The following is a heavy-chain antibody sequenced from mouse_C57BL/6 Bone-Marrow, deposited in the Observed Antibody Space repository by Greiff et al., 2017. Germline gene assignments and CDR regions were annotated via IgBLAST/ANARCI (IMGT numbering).Heavy chain of an antibody. CDR1: GYTFTSYW. D-gene: IGHD2-5*01. CDR2: IHPNSGST. Sequence: QVQLQQPGAELVKPGASVKLSCKASGYTFTSYWMHWEKQRPGQGLEWIGMIHPNSGSTNYNEKFKSKATLTVDKSSSTAYMQLSSLTSEDSAVYYCARPPIIVTPSLYAMDYWGQGTSVTVSS. CDR3: ARPPIIVTPSLYAMDY. V-gene: IGHV1-64*01. J-gene: IGHJ4*01.